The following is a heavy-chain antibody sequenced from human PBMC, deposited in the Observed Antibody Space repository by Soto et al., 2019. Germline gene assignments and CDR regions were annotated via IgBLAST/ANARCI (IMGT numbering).Heavy chain of an antibody. V-gene: IGHV4-4*07. CDR3: ARSPQPDRSGWYEPFRWFDP. CDR1: GGSISSYY. D-gene: IGHD6-19*01. Sequence: PSETLSLTCTVSGGSISSYYWSWIRQPAGKGLEWIGRIYTSGSTNYNPSLKSRVTMSVDTSKNQFSLKLSSVTAADTAVYYCARSPQPDRSGWYEPFRWFDPWGQGT. J-gene: IGHJ5*02. CDR2: IYTSGST.